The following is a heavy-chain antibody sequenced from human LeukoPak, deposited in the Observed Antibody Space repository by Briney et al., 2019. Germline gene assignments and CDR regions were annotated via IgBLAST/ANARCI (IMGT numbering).Heavy chain of an antibody. Sequence: PGGSLRPSCAASGFTFSSYWMSWVRQAPGKGLEWVANIKQDGSEKYYVDSVKGRFTISRDNAKNSLYLQMNSLRAEDTAVYYCARSITIFGVATQFDYWGQGTLVTVSS. V-gene: IGHV3-7*01. CDR3: ARSITIFGVATQFDY. J-gene: IGHJ4*02. CDR1: GFTFSSYW. CDR2: IKQDGSEK. D-gene: IGHD3-3*01.